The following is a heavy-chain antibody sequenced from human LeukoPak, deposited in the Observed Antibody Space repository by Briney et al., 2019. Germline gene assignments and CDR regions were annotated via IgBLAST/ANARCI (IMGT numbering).Heavy chain of an antibody. V-gene: IGHV3-20*04. CDR3: AKDMAAVAGMGPFDY. J-gene: IGHJ4*02. CDR1: GFTFDDYG. Sequence: GGSLRLSCAASGFTFDDYGMSWVRQAPGEGLEWVSGINWNGGSIDYADSVKGRFTISRDNAKNSLYLQMNSLRAEDTALYYCAKDMAAVAGMGPFDYWGQGTLVTVSS. CDR2: INWNGGSI. D-gene: IGHD6-19*01.